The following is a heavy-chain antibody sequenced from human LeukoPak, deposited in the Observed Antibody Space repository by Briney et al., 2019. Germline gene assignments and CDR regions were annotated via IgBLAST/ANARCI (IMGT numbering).Heavy chain of an antibody. CDR2: IIPIFGTA. V-gene: IGHV1-69*05. D-gene: IGHD3-22*01. CDR1: GGTFSSYA. Sequence: ASVKVSCKASGGTFSSYAISWVRQAPGQGLEWMGRIIPIFGTANYAQKFQGRVTITTDESTSAAYMELSSLRSEDTAVYYCAVYYDSSGYYYSYFDYWGQGTLVTVSS. CDR3: AVYYDSSGYYYSYFDY. J-gene: IGHJ4*02.